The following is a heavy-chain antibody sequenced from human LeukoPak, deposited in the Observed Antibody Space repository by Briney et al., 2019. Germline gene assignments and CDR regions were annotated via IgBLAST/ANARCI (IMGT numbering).Heavy chain of an antibody. D-gene: IGHD6-6*01. CDR1: GGSISSGSYY. J-gene: IGHJ4*02. V-gene: IGHV4-61*02. CDR2: IYTSGST. Sequence: SQTLSLTCTVSGGSISSGSYYWSWIRQPAGKGLEWIGRIYTSGSTSYNPSLKSRVTISVDTSKNQFSLKLSSVTAADTAVYYCASYEYSSSSVYWGQGTLVTVSS. CDR3: ASYEYSSSSVY.